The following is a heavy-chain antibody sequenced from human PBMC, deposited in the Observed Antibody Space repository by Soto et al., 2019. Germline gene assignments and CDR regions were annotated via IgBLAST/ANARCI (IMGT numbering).Heavy chain of an antibody. CDR2: IKGNGTNT. D-gene: IGHD5-12*01. CDR1: GFTFSSYS. V-gene: IGHV3-74*01. CDR3: ARGLSGYYGFDY. J-gene: IGHJ4*02. Sequence: GGSLRLSCAASGFTFSSYSMNWVRQVPGKGLVWVSRIKGNGTNTGYADSVKGRFTISRDNVKNTLYLQMNSLRAEDTAVYYCARGLSGYYGFDYWGQGTLVTVSS.